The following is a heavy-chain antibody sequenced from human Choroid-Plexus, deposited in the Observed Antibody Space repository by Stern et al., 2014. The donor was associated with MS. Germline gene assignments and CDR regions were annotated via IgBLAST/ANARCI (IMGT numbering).Heavy chain of an antibody. V-gene: IGHV3-30*18. CDR2: VSYAGSNK. D-gene: IGHD2/OR15-2a*01. Sequence: VQLVESGGGVVQPGRPLRLSCVAYGFTLGSCAMHWVRQAPGKGLEWVAGVSYAGSNKYYADSVKGRFTISRDNSQNTLYMQMSSLRPEDTAVYYCAKDRQYLTYFFDHWGQGSLVTVSS. CDR3: AKDRQYLTYFFDH. J-gene: IGHJ5*02. CDR1: GFTLGSCA.